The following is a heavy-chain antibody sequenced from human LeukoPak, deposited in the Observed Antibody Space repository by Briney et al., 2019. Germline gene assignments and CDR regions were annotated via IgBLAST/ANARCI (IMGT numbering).Heavy chain of an antibody. CDR1: GFTFSSYG. J-gene: IGHJ4*02. CDR2: ISYDGSNK. Sequence: GGSLRLSCAASGFTFSSYGMHWVRQAPGKGLEWVAVISYDGSNKYYADSVKGRFTISRDNSKNTLYLQMNSLRAEDTAVYCCAKLCSTSCYGSGSLIDYWGQGTLVTVSS. D-gene: IGHD2-2*01. CDR3: AKLCSTSCYGSGSLIDY. V-gene: IGHV3-30*18.